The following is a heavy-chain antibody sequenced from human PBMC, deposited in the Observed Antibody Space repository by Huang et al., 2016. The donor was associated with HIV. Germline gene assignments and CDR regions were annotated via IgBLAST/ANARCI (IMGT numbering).Heavy chain of an antibody. Sequence: QLQLQEWGPRLVKPSETLSLTCTVAGGAISSSTYYWSWIRQPPGKGLEWIGNSYYSGNTFYNPSRKSRVTISVDTSKNQFSLKLTSLTAADTAVYYCANTFHTVAGQYYFEYWGQGTLVTVSS. D-gene: IGHD6-13*01. CDR3: ANTFHTVAGQYYFEY. V-gene: IGHV4-39*01. J-gene: IGHJ4*02. CDR2: SYYSGNT. CDR1: GGAISSSTYY.